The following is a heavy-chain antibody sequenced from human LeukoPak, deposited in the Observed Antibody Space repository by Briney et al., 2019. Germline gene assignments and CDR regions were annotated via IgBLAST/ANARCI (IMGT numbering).Heavy chain of an antibody. V-gene: IGHV3-30*02. CDR3: ARVGAVGGVFRAFDL. Sequence: PGGSLRLSCAASGFTFSSYGMHWVRQAPGKGLEWVAFIRYDGSNKYYADSVKGRFTISRDNSKNTLYLQMNSLRAEDTAVYYCARVGAVGGVFRAFDLWGQGTMVTVSS. D-gene: IGHD3-16*01. J-gene: IGHJ3*01. CDR1: GFTFSSYG. CDR2: IRYDGSNK.